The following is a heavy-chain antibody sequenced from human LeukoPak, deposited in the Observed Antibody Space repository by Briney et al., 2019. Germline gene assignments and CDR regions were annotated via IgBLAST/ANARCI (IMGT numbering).Heavy chain of an antibody. J-gene: IGHJ6*03. CDR1: GFTFSNYA. V-gene: IGHV3-21*04. CDR2: ISSSSSYI. D-gene: IGHD6-13*01. Sequence: PGGSLRLSCAASGFTFSNYAMTWVRQAPGKGLEWVSSISSSSSYIYYADSVKGRFTISRDNSKNTLYLQMNSLRAEDTAVYYCAKDHSEPSSWYYYYYYYMDVWGKGTTVTISS. CDR3: AKDHSEPSSWYYYYYYYMDV.